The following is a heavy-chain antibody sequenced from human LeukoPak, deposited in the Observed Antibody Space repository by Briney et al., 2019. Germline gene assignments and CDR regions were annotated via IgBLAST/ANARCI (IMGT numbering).Heavy chain of an antibody. CDR3: ARVGHSYGYPDY. D-gene: IGHD5-18*01. V-gene: IGHV3-48*03. J-gene: IGHJ4*02. CDR1: GFTFSSYE. CDR2: ISSSGSTI. Sequence: GGSLRLSCAASGFTFSSYEMNWVRQAPGKGLEWVSYISSSGSTIYYADSVKGRFTISRDNAKNSLYLQMNSLRAEDTAAYYCARVGHSYGYPDYWGQGTLVTVSS.